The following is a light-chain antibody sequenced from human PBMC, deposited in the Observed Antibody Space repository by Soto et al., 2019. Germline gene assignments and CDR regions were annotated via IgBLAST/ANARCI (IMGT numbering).Light chain of an antibody. CDR3: QQYGSSPRT. CDR2: GAS. Sequence: EIVLTQSPGTLSLSPGERATLSCRASQSVSSSYLAWYQQKPGQAPRLLIYGASSRATGIPDRFSGSWSGTDFTLTISRLEPEDFAVYYCQQYGSSPRTFGHGTKVDIK. V-gene: IGKV3-20*01. CDR1: QSVSSSY. J-gene: IGKJ1*01.